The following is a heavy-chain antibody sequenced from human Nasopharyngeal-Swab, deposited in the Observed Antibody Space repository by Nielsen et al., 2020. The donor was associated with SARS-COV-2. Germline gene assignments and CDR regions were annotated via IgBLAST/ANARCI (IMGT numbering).Heavy chain of an antibody. CDR3: ARASRGRY. V-gene: IGHV3-48*03. CDR1: GFTFSSYE. J-gene: IGHJ4*02. CDR2: ISSTGTPI. Sequence: GESLKISCVASGFTFSSYEMNWVRQAPGKGLEWISYISSTGTPIFYTDSVKGRFTITRDKAEKSLYLQMYSLRAEDTAVYYCARASRGRYWGQGTLVTVSS.